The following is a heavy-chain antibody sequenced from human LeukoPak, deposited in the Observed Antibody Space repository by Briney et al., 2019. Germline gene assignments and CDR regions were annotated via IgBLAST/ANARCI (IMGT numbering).Heavy chain of an antibody. CDR1: GFTFSSYS. CDR2: ISAASGTK. V-gene: IGHV3-48*02. D-gene: IGHD2-2*01. J-gene: IGHJ3*02. CDR3: ARGRYCSSASCYGAFDI. Sequence: GGSLRLSCAASGFTFSSYSMNWVRQAPGKGLEWVSYISAASGTKNYADSVKGRFTTSRDNAKNSLYLQMNSLSDEDTAVYYCARGRYCSSASCYGAFDIWGQGTMVTV.